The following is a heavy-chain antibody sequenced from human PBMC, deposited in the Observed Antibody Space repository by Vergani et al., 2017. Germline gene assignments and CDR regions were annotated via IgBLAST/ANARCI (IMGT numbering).Heavy chain of an antibody. CDR3: ARSDRGYCTNGVCYTDFDY. Sequence: QVQLVQSGAEVKKPGASVKVSCKASGYTFTGYYMHWVRQAPGQGLEWMGWINPKSGGTNYAQKFQGWVTMTRDTSISTAYMELSSLRAEDTAVYYCARSDRGYCTNGVCYTDFDYWGQGTLVTVSS. CDR2: INPKSGGT. J-gene: IGHJ4*02. CDR1: GYTFTGYY. D-gene: IGHD2-8*01. V-gene: IGHV1-2*04.